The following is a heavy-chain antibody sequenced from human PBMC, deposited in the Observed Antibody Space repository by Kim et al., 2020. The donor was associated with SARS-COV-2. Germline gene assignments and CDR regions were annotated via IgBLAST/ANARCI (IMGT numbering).Heavy chain of an antibody. Sequence: GGSLRLSCAASGFTFSSYSMNWVRQAPGKGLEWVSSISSSSSYIYYADSVKGRFTISRDNAKNSLYLQMNSLRAEDTAAYYCARAGGLTYYYGMDVWGQGATVTVSS. V-gene: IGHV3-21*01. CDR1: GFTFSSYS. J-gene: IGHJ6*02. D-gene: IGHD3-9*01. CDR2: ISSSSSYI. CDR3: ARAGGLTYYYGMDV.